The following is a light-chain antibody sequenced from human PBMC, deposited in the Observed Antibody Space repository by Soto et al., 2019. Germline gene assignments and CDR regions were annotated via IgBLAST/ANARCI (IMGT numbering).Light chain of an antibody. CDR1: NSDIGNYNL. CDR3: TSFTTTNIWV. CDR2: AVS. Sequence: QSALTQPRSVSGSPGQSVSISCTGTNSDIGNYNLVSWYQQPPGKAPKLIISAVSRRPSGVPDRFSGSKSGNTASLTISGLRAEDEADYYCTSFTTTNIWVFGGGTKLTVL. V-gene: IGLV2-11*01. J-gene: IGLJ3*02.